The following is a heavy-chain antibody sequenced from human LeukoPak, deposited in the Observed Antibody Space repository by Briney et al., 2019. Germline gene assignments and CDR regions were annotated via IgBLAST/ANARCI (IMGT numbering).Heavy chain of an antibody. J-gene: IGHJ4*02. CDR2: IYYSGST. CDR3: VARTYYDFWSGSDY. Sequence: PSETLSLTCTVSGGSISSSSYYWGWIRQPPGKGLEWIGSIYYSGSTYYNPSLKSRVTISVDTSKNQFSLKLSSVTAADTAVYYRVARTYYDFWSGSDYWGQGTLVTVSS. V-gene: IGHV4-39*01. D-gene: IGHD3-3*01. CDR1: GGSISSSSYY.